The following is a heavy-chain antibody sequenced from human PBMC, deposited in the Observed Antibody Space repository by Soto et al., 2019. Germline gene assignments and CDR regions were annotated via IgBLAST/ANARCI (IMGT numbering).Heavy chain of an antibody. J-gene: IGHJ4*02. Sequence: EVQLLESGGGLVQPGGSLRLSCAASGFTFSTYAMSWVRQAPGRGLEWVSTIIGSGDSTYYADSVKGRFTISRDNSKNTLYLQMTSMRAEDTAVYYCAKERSSGWNFDSWGQGTLVTVSS. CDR2: IIGSGDST. CDR3: AKERSSGWNFDS. D-gene: IGHD6-19*01. V-gene: IGHV3-23*01. CDR1: GFTFSTYA.